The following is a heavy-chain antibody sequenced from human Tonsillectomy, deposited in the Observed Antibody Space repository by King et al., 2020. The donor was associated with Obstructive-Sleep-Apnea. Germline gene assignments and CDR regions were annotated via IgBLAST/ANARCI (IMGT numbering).Heavy chain of an antibody. CDR1: GGSISSYY. D-gene: IGHD5-24*01. J-gene: IGHJ5*02. CDR2: IFYGGST. Sequence: VQLQESGPGLVKPSETLSLTCTVSGGSISSYYWSWIRQPPGKGLEWIGYIFYGGSTNYNPSLKSRVTISVDTSKNQFSLKLSSVTAADTAVYYCARGGDGYRTWGQGTLVTVSS. CDR3: ARGGDGYRT. V-gene: IGHV4-59*01.